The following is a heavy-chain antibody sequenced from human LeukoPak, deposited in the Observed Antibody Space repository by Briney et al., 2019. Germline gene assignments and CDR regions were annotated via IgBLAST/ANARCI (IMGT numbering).Heavy chain of an antibody. CDR2: IIPLFGST. Sequence: ASVKVSCKASGGTLSYHAVSWVRQAPGQGLEWMGGIIPLFGSTKYTQKFQGRVTITTDESTSAAYMELSSLRSDDTAVYYCARSMENVLSYYMDVWGEGTTVTVSS. D-gene: IGHD2-8*01. J-gene: IGHJ6*03. V-gene: IGHV1-69*05. CDR3: ARSMENVLSYYMDV. CDR1: GGTLSYHA.